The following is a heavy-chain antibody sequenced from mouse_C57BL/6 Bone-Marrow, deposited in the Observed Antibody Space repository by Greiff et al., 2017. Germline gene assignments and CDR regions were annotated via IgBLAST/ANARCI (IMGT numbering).Heavy chain of an antibody. CDR1: GFSLSTSGMG. CDR3: ARGGWLLRFAY. D-gene: IGHD2-3*01. V-gene: IGHV8-12*01. Sequence: QVTLKESGPGILQSSQTLSLTCSFSGFSLSTSGMGVSWIRQPSGKGLEWLAHIYWDDDKRYNPSLKSRLTISKDTSRNQVFLKITSVDTADTATYYCARGGWLLRFAYWGQGTLVTVSA. CDR2: IYWDDDK. J-gene: IGHJ3*01.